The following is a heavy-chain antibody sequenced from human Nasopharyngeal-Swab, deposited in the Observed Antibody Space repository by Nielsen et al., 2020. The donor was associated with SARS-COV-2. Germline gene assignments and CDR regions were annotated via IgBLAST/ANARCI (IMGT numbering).Heavy chain of an antibody. V-gene: IGHV3-15*01. CDR2: IKSKTDGGAT. D-gene: IGHD3-10*01. CDR1: GFTFSNAW. Sequence: GESLKISCAASGFTFSNAWMSWVRQAPGKGLEWVGRIKSKTDGGATDYAAPVKGRFTISRDDSKNTLYLQMNSLRAEDTAVYYCARDQETSMLWFGELRLGGGMDVWGQGTTVTVSS. J-gene: IGHJ6*02. CDR3: ARDQETSMLWFGELRLGGGMDV.